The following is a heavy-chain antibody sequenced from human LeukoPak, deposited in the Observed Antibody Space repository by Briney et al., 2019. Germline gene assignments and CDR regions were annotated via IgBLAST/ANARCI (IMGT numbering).Heavy chain of an antibody. J-gene: IGHJ4*02. Sequence: PGGSLRLPCAASGFTFSSYGMHWVRQAPGEGLEWVAVISYDGSNKYYADSVKGRFTISRDNSKNTLYLQMNSLRAEDTAVYYCAKVLTMVRGAAHDYWGQGTLVTVSS. CDR1: GFTFSSYG. CDR2: ISYDGSNK. CDR3: AKVLTMVRGAAHDY. D-gene: IGHD3-10*01. V-gene: IGHV3-30*18.